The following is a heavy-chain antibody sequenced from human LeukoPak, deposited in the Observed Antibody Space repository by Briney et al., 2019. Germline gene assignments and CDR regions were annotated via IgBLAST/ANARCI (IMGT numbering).Heavy chain of an antibody. CDR3: ASSDYRDALDI. CDR2: IYYSGST. CDR1: GGSISSYY. Sequence: SETLSLTCTVSGGSISSYYWSWIRQPPGKGLEWIGYIYYSGSTNYNPSLKSRVTISVGTSKNQFSLKLSSVTAADTAVYYCASSDYRDALDIWGQGTMVTVSS. J-gene: IGHJ3*02. D-gene: IGHD4-17*01. V-gene: IGHV4-59*01.